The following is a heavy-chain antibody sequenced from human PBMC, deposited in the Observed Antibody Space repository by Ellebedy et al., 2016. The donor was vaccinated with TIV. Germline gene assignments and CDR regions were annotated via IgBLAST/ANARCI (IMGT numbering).Heavy chain of an antibody. J-gene: IGHJ5*02. D-gene: IGHD4-17*01. Sequence: PGGSLRLSCAASGFSFRSYWMSWVRQAPGKGLEWMANIYQDGSDEYYVDSVKGRFTISRDNDNTALFLQMNSLRVEDTAVYYCARRGSYGDYAVQINSWFDRWGRGTLVTVSS. CDR2: IYQDGSDE. CDR3: ARRGSYGDYAVQINSWFDR. CDR1: GFSFRSYW. V-gene: IGHV3-7*01.